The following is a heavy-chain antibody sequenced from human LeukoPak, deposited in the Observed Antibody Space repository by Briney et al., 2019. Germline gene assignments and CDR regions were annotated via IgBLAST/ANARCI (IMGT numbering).Heavy chain of an antibody. D-gene: IGHD6-25*01. CDR1: GGSISSYY. V-gene: IGHV4-59*12. CDR3: ASDPPVGAATATK. CDR2: IYYSGST. Sequence: PSETLSLTCTVSGGSISSYYWSGIRQPPGKGLEGIGYIYYSGSTNYNPSLKSRVTISVDTSKNQFSLKLSSVTAADTAVYYCASDPPVGAATATKWGQGTLVTVSS. J-gene: IGHJ4*02.